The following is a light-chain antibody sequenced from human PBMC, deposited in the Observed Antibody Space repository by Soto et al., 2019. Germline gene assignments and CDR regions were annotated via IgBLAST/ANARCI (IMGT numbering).Light chain of an antibody. CDR3: QHFDNSPT. CDR1: QSVSRSY. J-gene: IGKJ4*01. V-gene: IGKV3-20*01. Sequence: EILMKQSPGTLSLSPGGRATLSCRASQSVSRSYFAWYQQKPGQAPRLLIYGASARATGIPDRFSGTGSGTESTLTISRLEPEDFAVYFCQHFDNSPTFGGGTKVDIK. CDR2: GAS.